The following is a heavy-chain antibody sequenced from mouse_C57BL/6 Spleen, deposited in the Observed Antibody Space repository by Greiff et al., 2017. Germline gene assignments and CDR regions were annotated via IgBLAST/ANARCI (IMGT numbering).Heavy chain of an antibody. CDR1: GYTFTSYW. J-gene: IGHJ1*03. V-gene: IGHV1-64*01. Sequence: QVQLQQPGAELVKPGASVKLSCTASGYTFTSYWMHWVKQRPGQGLEWIGMINPNSGSTNYNEKFKSKATLTVDKSSSTAYMQLSSLTSEDSAVYYCAGLGTTVVADWYFDVWGTGTTVTVSS. D-gene: IGHD1-1*01. CDR3: AGLGTTVVADWYFDV. CDR2: INPNSGST.